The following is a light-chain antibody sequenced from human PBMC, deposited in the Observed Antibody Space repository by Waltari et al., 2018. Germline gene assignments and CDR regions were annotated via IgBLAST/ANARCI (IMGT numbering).Light chain of an antibody. J-gene: IGLJ2*01. CDR3: SSYRGDNVVI. CDR2: DPT. Sequence: QSVLTQPPSVSGAPGQRVTISCTGSSSNIGAGYDVHWYQQLPGTAPKLLIYDPTKRPSGVSNRFSGSKSGNTASLTMSGLQADDEADYYCSSYRGDNVVIFGGGTRLTVL. CDR1: SSNIGAGYD. V-gene: IGLV1-40*01.